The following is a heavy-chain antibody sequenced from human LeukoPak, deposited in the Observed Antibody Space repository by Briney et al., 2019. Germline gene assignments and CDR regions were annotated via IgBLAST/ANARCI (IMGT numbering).Heavy chain of an antibody. CDR1: GYTFTSYG. CDR3: ARASSRGYGFYYYYYYMDV. J-gene: IGHJ6*03. V-gene: IGHV1-18*01. CDR2: ISAYNGNT. D-gene: IGHD3-10*01. Sequence: GASVKVSCKASGYTFTSYGISWVRQAPGQGLEWMGWISAYNGNTNYAQKLQGRVTMTTDTSTSTAYMELRSLRSDDTAVYYCARASSRGYGFYYYYYYMDVWGKGTTVTVSS.